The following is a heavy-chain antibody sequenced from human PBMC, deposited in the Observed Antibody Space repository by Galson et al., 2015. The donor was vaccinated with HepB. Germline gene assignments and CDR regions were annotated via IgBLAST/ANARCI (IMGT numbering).Heavy chain of an antibody. CDR2: ISYDGSNK. CDR3: ANLGPADY. CDR1: GFTFSSYG. V-gene: IGHV3-30*18. D-gene: IGHD3-16*01. J-gene: IGHJ4*02. Sequence: LRLSCAASGFTFSSYGMHWVRQAPGKGLEWVAVISYDGSNKYYADSVKGRFTISRDNSKNTLYLQMNSLRAEDTAVDYCANLGPADYWGQGTLVTVSS.